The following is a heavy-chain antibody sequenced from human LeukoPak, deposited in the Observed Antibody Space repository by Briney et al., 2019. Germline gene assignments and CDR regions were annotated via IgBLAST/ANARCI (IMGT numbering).Heavy chain of an antibody. CDR3: ARVRCSSNSCFPDY. J-gene: IGHJ4*02. Sequence: GGSLRLSCAASGFTFSTYWMSWVRQAPGKGLEWVANIKQDGSDKYYVDSVKGRFTISRDNAKNSLFPQLNSLRAEDTAVYYCARVRCSSNSCFPDYWGQGTLVTVSS. CDR1: GFTFSTYW. CDR2: IKQDGSDK. D-gene: IGHD2-2*01. V-gene: IGHV3-7*01.